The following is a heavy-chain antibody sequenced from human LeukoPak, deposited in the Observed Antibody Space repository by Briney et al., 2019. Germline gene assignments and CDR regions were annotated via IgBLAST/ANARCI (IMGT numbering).Heavy chain of an antibody. J-gene: IGHJ4*02. CDR1: GFTFSSYV. CDR2: ISPDGSTT. V-gene: IGHV3-23*01. D-gene: IGHD2-8*01. Sequence: GGSLRLSCAASGFTFSSYVMSWVRQAPGKGLEWVSEISPDGSTTHYLDSVKGRFIISRDNSENTLYLQMNSLRAEDTAVYYCAGIHYWTKWGQGTLVTVSS. CDR3: AGIHYWTK.